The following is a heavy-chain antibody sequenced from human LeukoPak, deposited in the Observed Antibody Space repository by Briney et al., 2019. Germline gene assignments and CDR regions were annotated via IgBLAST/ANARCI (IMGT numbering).Heavy chain of an antibody. CDR3: ARDYRSTSGWTVDY. CDR1: GFTFSSYA. J-gene: IGHJ4*02. Sequence: GSLRLSCAASGFTFSSYAMSWVRQAPGKGLEWVSAISGSGGSTYYADSVKGRFTISRDNAKSSLYLQMNSLRDEDTAMYYCARDYRSTSGWTVDYWGQGALVTVSS. V-gene: IGHV3-23*01. CDR2: ISGSGGST. D-gene: IGHD6-19*01.